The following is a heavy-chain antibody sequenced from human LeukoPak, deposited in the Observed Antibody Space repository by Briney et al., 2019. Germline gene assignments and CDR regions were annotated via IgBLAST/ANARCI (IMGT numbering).Heavy chain of an antibody. D-gene: IGHD3-9*01. CDR2: INHSGST. CDR1: GGSFSGYY. J-gene: IGHJ6*03. CDR3: ARLRYFDWLLVPPPSYYYYYMDV. V-gene: IGHV4-34*01. Sequence: SETLSLTCAVYGGSFSGYYWSWIRQPPGKGLEWIGEINHSGSTNYNPSLKSRVTISVDTSKNQFSLKPSSVTAADTAVYYCARLRYFDWLLVPPPSYYYYYMDVWGKGTTVTVSS.